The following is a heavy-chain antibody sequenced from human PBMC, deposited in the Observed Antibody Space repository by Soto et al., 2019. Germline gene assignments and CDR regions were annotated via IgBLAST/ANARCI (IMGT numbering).Heavy chain of an antibody. V-gene: IGHV1-18*01. CDR1: GYTFTSYG. Sequence: ASVKVSCKASGYTFTSYGISWVRQAPGQGLEWMGWISAYNGNTNYAQKLQGRVTMTTDTSTSTAYMELRGLGSDDTAVYYCARDWSGAVVVVAATPERYYYGMDVWGQGTTVTVSS. D-gene: IGHD2-15*01. CDR3: ARDWSGAVVVVAATPERYYYGMDV. J-gene: IGHJ6*02. CDR2: ISAYNGNT.